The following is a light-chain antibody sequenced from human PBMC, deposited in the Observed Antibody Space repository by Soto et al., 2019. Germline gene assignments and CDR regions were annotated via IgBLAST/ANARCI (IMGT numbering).Light chain of an antibody. CDR2: GPS. CDR1: QTVTSSN. J-gene: IGKJ3*01. CDR3: QQYGGSLPVT. Sequence: EFVLTQSPDTLSLPPGERATLSCRASQTVTSSNVDWYQQTPGQAPRPLVYGPSTSATGVPDRFSGSGAGTDFALTISSREPEDVDVYYCQQYGGSLPVTFGPGTKVEIK. V-gene: IGKV3-20*01.